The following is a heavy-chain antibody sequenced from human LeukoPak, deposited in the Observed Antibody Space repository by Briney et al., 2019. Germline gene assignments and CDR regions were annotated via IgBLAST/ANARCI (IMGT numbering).Heavy chain of an antibody. D-gene: IGHD6-13*01. J-gene: IGHJ4*02. V-gene: IGHV1-8*01. Sequence: ASVKVSCKASGYTFTSSDINWVRQATGQGLEWMGWMNPNSGNTGYAQKFQGRVTMTRDTSISTAYMELSSLKSEDTAVYYCARDGGQQLVRDWGRGTLVTVSS. CDR2: MNPNSGNT. CDR3: ARDGGQQLVRD. CDR1: GYTFTSSD.